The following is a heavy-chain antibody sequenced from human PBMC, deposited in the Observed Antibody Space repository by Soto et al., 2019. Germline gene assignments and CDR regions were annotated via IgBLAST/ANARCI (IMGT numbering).Heavy chain of an antibody. Sequence: ASVKVSCKASGYTFTSYGISWVRQAPGQGLEWTGWISAYNGNTNYAEKLQGRVTMTTDTSTSTAYMELRSLRSDDTAVYYCATLVRIRGWNYYDSSGYYWYFDLWGRGTLVTVSS. D-gene: IGHD3-22*01. CDR3: ATLVRIRGWNYYDSSGYYWYFDL. CDR1: GYTFTSYG. CDR2: ISAYNGNT. J-gene: IGHJ2*01. V-gene: IGHV1-18*01.